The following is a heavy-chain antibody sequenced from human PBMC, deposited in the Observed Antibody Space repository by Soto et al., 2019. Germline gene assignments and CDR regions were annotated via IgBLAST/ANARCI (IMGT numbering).Heavy chain of an antibody. CDR1: GLTVSRFA. CDR3: ATYGQHLMDS. Sequence: EVQLLECGGALVQPGRSLRLSCADSGLTVSRFAMKCVHQAPGKGLEWVSVIGSDGDGIHYADSVKGRFTITRDNSMNTVNLQMNSLRAEDTAVYYCATYGQHLMDSWGQGTLVTVSS. V-gene: IGHV3-23*01. CDR2: IGSDGDGI. D-gene: IGHD4-17*01. J-gene: IGHJ4*02.